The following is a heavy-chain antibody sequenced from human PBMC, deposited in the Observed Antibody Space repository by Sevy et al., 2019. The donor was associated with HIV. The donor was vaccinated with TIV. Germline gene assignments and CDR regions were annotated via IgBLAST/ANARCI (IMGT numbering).Heavy chain of an antibody. V-gene: IGHV3-74*01. CDR1: GFTFSGYW. CDR2: INSDGSST. Sequence: GGSLRLSCAASGFTFSGYWMHWVRQAPGKGLVWVSLINSDGSSTNYADSVKGRFTISRDNAKNTLYLQMNSLRAEDTDVYYCARSGGYNKYDYWGQGTLVTVSS. J-gene: IGHJ4*02. D-gene: IGHD2-15*01. CDR3: ARSGGYNKYDY.